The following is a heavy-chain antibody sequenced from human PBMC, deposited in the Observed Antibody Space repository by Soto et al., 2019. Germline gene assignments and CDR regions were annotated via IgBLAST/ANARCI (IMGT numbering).Heavy chain of an antibody. V-gene: IGHV3-21*01. J-gene: IGHJ4*02. CDR1: GFTFTNYG. CDR2: VSKSDYT. CDR3: TREDSIIIPAVADF. D-gene: IGHD6-19*01. Sequence: GGSLRLSCAVSGFTFTNYGFNWVRQAPGKGLEWVSSVSKSDYTYYSDSVKGRFTISRDSAKNSVSLQMNNLRAEDTAVYYCTREDSIIIPAVADFWGQGTLVTVSS.